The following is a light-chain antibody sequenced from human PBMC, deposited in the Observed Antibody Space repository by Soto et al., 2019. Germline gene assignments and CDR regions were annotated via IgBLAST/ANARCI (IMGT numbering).Light chain of an antibody. J-gene: IGKJ4*01. V-gene: IGKV1-33*01. CDR3: QQYDSLPFT. CDR2: DAS. CDR1: QDISNY. Sequence: DLQMTQSPSSLSASVGDRVTITCQASQDISNYLNWYQQKPGKAPKLLIYDASNLETGVSSRVSGSGSGTDFTLTINSLQPEDIATYSCQQYDSLPFTFGGGAKVEIK.